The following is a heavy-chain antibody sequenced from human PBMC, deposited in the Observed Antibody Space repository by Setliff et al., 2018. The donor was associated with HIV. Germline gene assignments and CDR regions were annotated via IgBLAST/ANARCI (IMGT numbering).Heavy chain of an antibody. Sequence: KSSETLSLTCDVSGFSISSRYYWGWIRQSPGKGLEWIGNIYHTGSSYYNPSLKRRVTISVDTSKNQFSLKLNSVTAADTAVYYCARVRYCSGGSCYGGEYWFDPWGQGTLVTVSS. CDR1: GFSISSRYY. J-gene: IGHJ5*02. CDR3: ARVRYCSGGSCYGGEYWFDP. D-gene: IGHD2-15*01. V-gene: IGHV4-38-2*01. CDR2: IYHTGSS.